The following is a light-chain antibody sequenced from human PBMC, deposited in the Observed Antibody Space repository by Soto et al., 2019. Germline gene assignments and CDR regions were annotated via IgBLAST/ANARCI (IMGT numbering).Light chain of an antibody. CDR3: AAWDDSLSGVV. V-gene: IGLV1-47*01. CDR2: RNN. CDR1: SSNIGSNY. Sequence: SALTQPPSASGTPGQRVTISCSGSSSNIGSNYVYWYQQLPGTVPQLLIYRNNERPSGVPDRFSGSKSGTSASLAISGLRSEDEADYYCAAWDDSLSGVVFGGGTKATVL. J-gene: IGLJ2*01.